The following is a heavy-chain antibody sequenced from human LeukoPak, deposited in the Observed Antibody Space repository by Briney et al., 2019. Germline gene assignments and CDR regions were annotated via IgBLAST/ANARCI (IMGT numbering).Heavy chain of an antibody. D-gene: IGHD1-1*01. CDR2: ISSGNTI. CDR3: ARVGVNWNDQGY. Sequence: TGGSLRLSCAASGFTFSDNYMSWISQAPGKGLEWVSYISSGNTIYYAASVKGRFTISRDNAKNSLYLQMNSLRAEDTAVYYCARVGVNWNDQGYWGQGTLVTVSS. J-gene: IGHJ4*02. V-gene: IGHV3-11*01. CDR1: GFTFSDNY.